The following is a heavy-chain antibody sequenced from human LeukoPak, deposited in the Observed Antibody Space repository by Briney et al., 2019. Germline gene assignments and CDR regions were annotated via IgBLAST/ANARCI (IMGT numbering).Heavy chain of an antibody. CDR2: MNPNSGNT. Sequence: ASVKVSCKASGYTFTSYDINWVRQATGQGLEWMGWMNPNSGNTGYAQKFQGRVTITRNTSISTAYMELSSLRSEDTAVYYCARVAYCSGGSCPYYYYYMDVWGQGTLVTVSS. V-gene: IGHV1-8*03. D-gene: IGHD2-15*01. CDR3: ARVAYCSGGSCPYYYYYMDV. CDR1: GYTFTSYD. J-gene: IGHJ6*03.